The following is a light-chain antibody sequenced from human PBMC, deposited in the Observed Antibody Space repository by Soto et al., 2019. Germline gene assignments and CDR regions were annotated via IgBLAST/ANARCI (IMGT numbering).Light chain of an antibody. CDR3: MQALQTPPT. CDR2: LGS. Sequence: DIVLTQSPLSLPVTPGEPASISCRSSQSLLDSNGYDSLDWYLQKPGQSPQLLIYLGSNRASGVPARFSGSGSGTDFTLKISRVEADDVGVYYCMQALQTPPTFGQGTKAEIK. J-gene: IGKJ1*01. CDR1: QSLLDSNGYDS. V-gene: IGKV2-28*01.